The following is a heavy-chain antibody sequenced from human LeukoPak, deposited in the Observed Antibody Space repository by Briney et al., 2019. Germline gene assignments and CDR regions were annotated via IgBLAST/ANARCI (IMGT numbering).Heavy chain of an antibody. CDR3: ARIAAVGSPWFDP. Sequence: SETLSLTCAVYGGSFSGYYWSWIRQPPGKGLEWIGEINHSGSTNYNPSLKSRVTISVDTSKNQFSLKLSPVTAADTAVYYCARIAAVGSPWFDPWGQGTLVTVSS. CDR1: GGSFSGYY. J-gene: IGHJ5*02. D-gene: IGHD6-13*01. V-gene: IGHV4-34*01. CDR2: INHSGST.